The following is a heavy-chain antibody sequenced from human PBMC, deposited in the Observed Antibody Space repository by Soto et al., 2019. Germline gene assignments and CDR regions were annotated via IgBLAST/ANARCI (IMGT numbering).Heavy chain of an antibody. CDR1: GGSISSGGYY. J-gene: IGHJ5*02. V-gene: IGHV4-31*01. Sequence: QVQLQESGPGLVKPSQTLSLTCTVSGGSISSGGYYWRWLRQHPGKGLEWIGHISYSGSTSYNPSLKRLMTMSVDTSKNQFSLNLSSVTAEDTAVYYWAGLGETDFWRDYNWFDPWGQGTLVTVSS. CDR3: AGLGETDFWRDYNWFDP. CDR2: ISYSGST. D-gene: IGHD3-3*01.